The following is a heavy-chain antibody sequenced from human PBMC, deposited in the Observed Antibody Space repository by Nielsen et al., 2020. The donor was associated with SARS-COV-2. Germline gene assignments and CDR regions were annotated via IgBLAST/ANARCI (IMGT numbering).Heavy chain of an antibody. D-gene: IGHD3-3*01. CDR2: ISAYNGNT. V-gene: IGHV1-18*01. J-gene: IGHJ6*02. Sequence: WVRQAPGQGLEWMGWISAYNGNTNYAQKLQGRVTMTTDTSTSTAYMELRSLRSDDTAVYYCARNRAGYEGYYDFWSGYSPAYYGMDVWGQGTTVTVSS. CDR3: ARNRAGYEGYYDFWSGYSPAYYGMDV.